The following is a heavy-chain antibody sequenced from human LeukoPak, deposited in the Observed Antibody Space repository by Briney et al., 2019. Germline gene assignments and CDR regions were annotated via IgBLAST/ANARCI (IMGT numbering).Heavy chain of an antibody. CDR2: INPNSGGT. CDR3: AGLYRDGYNQLDY. CDR1: GYTFTGYY. V-gene: IGHV1-2*02. D-gene: IGHD5-24*01. Sequence: ASVTVSCKASGYTFTGYYMHWVRQAPGQGLEWMGWINPNSGGTNYAQKFQGRVTMTRDTSISTAYMELSRLRSDDTAVYYCAGLYRDGYNQLDYWGQGTLVTVSS. J-gene: IGHJ4*02.